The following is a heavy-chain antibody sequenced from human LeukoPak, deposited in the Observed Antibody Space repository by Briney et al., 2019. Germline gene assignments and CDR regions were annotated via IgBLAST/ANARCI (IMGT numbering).Heavy chain of an antibody. V-gene: IGHV3-20*04. CDR1: GLGFSSYG. D-gene: IGHD4-11*01. CDR2: IEWNGGST. CDR3: ARDGDYTYLDY. Sequence: GGSLRLSCAASGLGFSSYGMGWVRQVPGRGLEWVSNIEWNGGSTRYADSVKGRFTISRDNAKNSLYLQMNSLRAEDTAFYYCARDGDYTYLDYWGQGTLVTVSS. J-gene: IGHJ4*02.